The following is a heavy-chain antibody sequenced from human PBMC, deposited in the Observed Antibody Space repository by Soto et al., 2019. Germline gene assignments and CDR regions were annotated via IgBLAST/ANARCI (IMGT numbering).Heavy chain of an antibody. Sequence: ASVKVSCKASGYTFTGYYMHWVRQAPGQGLEWMGWINPNSGGTNYAQKFQGWVTMTRDTSISTAYMELSRLRSDDTAVYYCARAGYSGYDQDESFDYWGQGTLVTVSS. D-gene: IGHD5-12*01. V-gene: IGHV1-2*04. CDR3: ARAGYSGYDQDESFDY. CDR2: INPNSGGT. CDR1: GYTFTGYY. J-gene: IGHJ4*02.